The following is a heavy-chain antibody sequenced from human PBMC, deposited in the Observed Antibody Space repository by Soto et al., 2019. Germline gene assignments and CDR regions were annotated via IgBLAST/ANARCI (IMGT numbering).Heavy chain of an antibody. J-gene: IGHJ6*02. V-gene: IGHV1-69*06. CDR1: GGTFSSYA. Sequence: SVKVSCKASGGTFSSYAISWVRQAPGQGLEWMGGIIPIFGTANYAQKFQGRVTITADKSTSTAYMELSSLRSEGTAVYYCAREEGRGARYYYYGMDVWGQGTKVTVSS. CDR2: IIPIFGTA. CDR3: AREEGRGARYYYYGMDV. D-gene: IGHD3-10*01.